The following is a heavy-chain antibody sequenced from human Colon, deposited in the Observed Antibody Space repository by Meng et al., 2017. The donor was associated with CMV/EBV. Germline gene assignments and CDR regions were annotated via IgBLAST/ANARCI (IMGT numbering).Heavy chain of an antibody. CDR3: AKGHYYGSGKILRDY. J-gene: IGHJ4*02. CDR1: GFTFNTYG. Sequence: GESLKISCAASGFTFNTYGIHWVRQAPGKGLEWVAFIRYDGATQYYADSVRGRFAISRDNSENTLYLQMNSLRAEDSAVYYCAKGHYYGSGKILRDYWGQGTLVTVSS. V-gene: IGHV3-30*02. D-gene: IGHD3-10*01. CDR2: IRYDGATQ.